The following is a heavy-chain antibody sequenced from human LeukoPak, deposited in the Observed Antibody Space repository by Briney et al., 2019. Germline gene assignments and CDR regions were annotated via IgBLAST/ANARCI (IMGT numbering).Heavy chain of an antibody. CDR3: ARGSWGSYPESVTGYYYYMDV. Sequence: SETLSLTCTVSGGSISSYYWSWIRQPPGKGLEWIGYIYYSGSTNYNPSLKSRVTISVDTSKNQFSLKLSSVTAADTAVYYCARGSWGSYPESVTGYYYYMDVWGKGTTVTISS. J-gene: IGHJ6*03. CDR2: IYYSGST. CDR1: GGSISSYY. D-gene: IGHD1-26*01. V-gene: IGHV4-59*01.